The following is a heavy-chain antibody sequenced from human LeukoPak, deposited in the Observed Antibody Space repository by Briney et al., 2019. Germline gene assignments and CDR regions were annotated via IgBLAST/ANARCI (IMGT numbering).Heavy chain of an antibody. CDR1: GFTFSSYW. J-gene: IGHJ4*02. D-gene: IGHD3-16*01. V-gene: IGHV3-7*03. CDR2: IKQDGSEK. Sequence: GGSLRLSCAASGFTFSSYWVSWVRQAPGKGLEWVANIKQDGSEKYYVDSVKGRFTISRDNAKNSLYLQMNSLRAEDTAVYYCASDYVWGRDNDYWGQGTLVTVSS. CDR3: ASDYVWGRDNDY.